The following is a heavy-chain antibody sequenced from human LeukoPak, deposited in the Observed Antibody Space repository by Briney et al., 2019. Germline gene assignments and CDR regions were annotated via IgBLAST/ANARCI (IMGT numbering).Heavy chain of an antibody. CDR1: GFTFSNYY. Sequence: GGSLRLSCAASGFTFSNYYMTWIRQAPGKGLEWVSCISTSVDTVYYADSVKGRFTISRDNAKNSLYLQMKSLRAEDTAVYYCARPNCGGDCYSSDNWFDPWGQGTLVTVSS. V-gene: IGHV3-11*04. J-gene: IGHJ5*02. CDR3: ARPNCGGDCYSSDNWFDP. CDR2: ISTSVDTV. D-gene: IGHD2-21*02.